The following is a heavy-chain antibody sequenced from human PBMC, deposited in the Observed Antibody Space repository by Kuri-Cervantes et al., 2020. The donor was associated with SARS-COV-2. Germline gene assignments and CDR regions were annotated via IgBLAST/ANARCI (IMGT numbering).Heavy chain of an antibody. V-gene: IGHV2-5*02. CDR3: AHRGVAVAGPYFDY. D-gene: IGHD6-19*01. CDR1: GFSLSTSGVG. CDR2: IYWDDDK. Sequence: SGPTLVKPTQTLTLTCTFSGFSLSTSGVGVGWIRQPPGKALEWLALIYWDDDKRYSPSLKSRLTITKDTSKNQVVLTMTNMDPVDTATYYCAHRGVAVAGPYFDYWGRGTLVTVSS. J-gene: IGHJ4*02.